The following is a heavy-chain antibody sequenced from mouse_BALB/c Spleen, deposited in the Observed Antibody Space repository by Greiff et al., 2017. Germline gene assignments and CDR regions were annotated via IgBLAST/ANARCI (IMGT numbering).Heavy chain of an antibody. CDR2: IDPENGDT. D-gene: IGHD1-1*01. J-gene: IGHJ3*01. CDR1: GFNIKDYY. Sequence: VQLKQSGAELVRSGASVKLSCTASGFNIKDYYMHWVKQRPEQGLEWIGWIDPENGDTEYAPKFQGKATMTADTSSNTAYLQLSSLTSEDTAVYYCNIYYYGSSAWFAYWGQGTLVTVSA. CDR3: NIYYYGSSAWFAY. V-gene: IGHV14-4*02.